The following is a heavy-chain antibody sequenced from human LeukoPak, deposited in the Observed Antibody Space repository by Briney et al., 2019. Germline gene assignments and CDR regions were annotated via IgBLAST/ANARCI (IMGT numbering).Heavy chain of an antibody. D-gene: IGHD3-22*01. CDR3: ATRVVAQIYWYFDL. J-gene: IGHJ2*01. CDR1: GFTFSDYY. Sequence: PGGSMRLSCAASGFTFSDYYMSWIRQAPGKGLEWISYIGTSSSIVFYADSVKGRFSISRDNAKNSLYLQMNGLRAEDTAVYYCATRVVAQIYWYFDLWGRGTLVTVSS. V-gene: IGHV3-11*01. CDR2: IGTSSSIV.